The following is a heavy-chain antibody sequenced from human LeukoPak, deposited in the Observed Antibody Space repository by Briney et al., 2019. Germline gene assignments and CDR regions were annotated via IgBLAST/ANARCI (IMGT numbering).Heavy chain of an antibody. J-gene: IGHJ4*02. V-gene: IGHV3-21*01. CDR1: GFTFSSYS. D-gene: IGHD3-9*01. Sequence: PGGSLRLSCAASGFTFSSYSMNWVRQAPGMRLXXXXXXSSSSSYIYYADSVKGRFTISRDNAKNSLYLQMNSLRAEDTAVYYCARENYDILTGPLDYWGQGTLVTVSS. CDR3: ARENYDILTGPLDY. CDR2: XSSSSSYI.